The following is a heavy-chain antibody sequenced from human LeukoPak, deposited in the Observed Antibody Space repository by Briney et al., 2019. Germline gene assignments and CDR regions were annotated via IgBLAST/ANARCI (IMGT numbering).Heavy chain of an antibody. CDR3: ATTMYGSGSYYSAVY. J-gene: IGHJ4*02. CDR1: GFTFSSYG. V-gene: IGHV3-30*02. Sequence: GGSLRLSCAASGFTFSSYGMHWVRQAPGKGLEWVAFIRYDGSNKYYADSVKGRFTISRDNSKNTLYLQMNSLRAEDTAVYYCATTMYGSGSYYSAVYWGQGTLVTVSS. D-gene: IGHD3-10*01. CDR2: IRYDGSNK.